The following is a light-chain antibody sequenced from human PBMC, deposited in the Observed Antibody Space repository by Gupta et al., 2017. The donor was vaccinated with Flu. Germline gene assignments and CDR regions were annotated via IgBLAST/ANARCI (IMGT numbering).Light chain of an antibody. CDR1: SSNIGSDN. CDR2: GNS. CDR3: AAWDDSLTGHYV. Sequence: SSNIGSDNVNWYLQVPGTAPKLLIYGNSEWPSGVPARFSGSKSGTSASLAISGLQSEDEADYYCAAWDDSLTGHYVFGSGTTVTVL. J-gene: IGLJ1*01. V-gene: IGLV1-44*01.